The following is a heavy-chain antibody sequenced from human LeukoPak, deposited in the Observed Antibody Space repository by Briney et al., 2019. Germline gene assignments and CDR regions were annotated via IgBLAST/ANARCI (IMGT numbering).Heavy chain of an antibody. CDR2: IIPIFGTA. D-gene: IGHD2-2*02. CDR1: GGTFISYA. J-gene: IGHJ3*02. CDR3: ARDLLGYCSSTSCYRRAFDI. Sequence: GASVTVSFKASGGTFISYAISWVRQAPGQGLEWMGGIIPIFGTANYAQKFQGRVTITADESTSTAYMELSSLRSEDTAVYYCARDLLGYCSSTSCYRRAFDIWGQGTMVTVSS. V-gene: IGHV1-69*13.